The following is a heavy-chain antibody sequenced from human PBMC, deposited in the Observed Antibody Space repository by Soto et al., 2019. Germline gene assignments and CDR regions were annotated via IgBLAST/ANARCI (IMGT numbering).Heavy chain of an antibody. CDR1: GYTFTSYA. Sequence: GASVKVSCKASGYTFTSYAMHWVRQAPGQRLEWMGWINAGNGNTEYSQKFQGRVTITRDTSASTAYMELSSLRSEDTAVYYCARTVGYYYGMDVWGQGTTVTVSS. CDR2: INAGNGNT. V-gene: IGHV1-3*01. J-gene: IGHJ6*02. CDR3: ARTVGYYYGMDV. D-gene: IGHD4-17*01.